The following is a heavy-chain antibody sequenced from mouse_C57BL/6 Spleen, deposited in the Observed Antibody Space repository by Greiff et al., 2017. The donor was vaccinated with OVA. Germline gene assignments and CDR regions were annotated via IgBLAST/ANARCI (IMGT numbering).Heavy chain of an antibody. CDR3: ARGLGDY. V-gene: IGHV1-69*01. Sequence: QVQLQQPGAELVMPGASVKLSCKASGYTFTSYWMHWVKQRPGQGLEWIGELDPSASYSTYNQKFKGKATLTVDKSSSTAYMQLGSLASEDSAVYYCARGLGDYWGQGTTVTVSS. CDR1: GYTFTSYW. CDR2: LDPSASYS. J-gene: IGHJ4*01.